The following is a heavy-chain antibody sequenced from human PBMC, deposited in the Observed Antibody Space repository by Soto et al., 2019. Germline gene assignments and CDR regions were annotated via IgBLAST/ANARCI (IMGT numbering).Heavy chain of an antibody. CDR3: ARVANRYCGGGSCPAFYFDY. Sequence: QVQLQQWGAGLLKPSETLSLTCAVYGGSFSGYYWSWIRQPPGKGLEWIGEINHSGRTNYNPSLKSRVSISVDTSKNQFSLTLSSVTATDTAVYFCARVANRYCGGGSCPAFYFDYWGQGTLVTVSS. D-gene: IGHD2-15*01. V-gene: IGHV4-34*01. CDR1: GGSFSGYY. J-gene: IGHJ4*02. CDR2: INHSGRT.